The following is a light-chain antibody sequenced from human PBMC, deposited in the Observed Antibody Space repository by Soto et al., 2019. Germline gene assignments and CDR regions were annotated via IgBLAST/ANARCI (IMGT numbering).Light chain of an antibody. CDR3: QHRSNWLA. CDR2: DAS. CDR1: QSVSSY. Sequence: EIVLTQSPATLSLPPGERATLSCRARQSVSSYLAWYQQKPGQAHRLLIYDASNRATGIPARFSGSGSGTDFTLTITSLETEYFAVYYCQHRSNWLAFGGGTKVESK. V-gene: IGKV3-11*01. J-gene: IGKJ4*01.